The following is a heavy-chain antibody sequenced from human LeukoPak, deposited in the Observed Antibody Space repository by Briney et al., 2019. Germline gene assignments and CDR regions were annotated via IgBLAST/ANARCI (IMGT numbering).Heavy chain of an antibody. D-gene: IGHD3-9*01. Sequence: GSLRLSCAASGFSFSSFGMHWVRQAPGKGLEWVAFIRYDGSNQDYGDSVKGRFTISRDNSKKTLYLQMNSLRLDDTALYYCAKVTDYFDNHGQDYWGQGTLVTVSS. CDR3: AKVTDYFDNHGQDY. V-gene: IGHV3-30*02. CDR1: GFSFSSFG. J-gene: IGHJ4*02. CDR2: IRYDGSNQ.